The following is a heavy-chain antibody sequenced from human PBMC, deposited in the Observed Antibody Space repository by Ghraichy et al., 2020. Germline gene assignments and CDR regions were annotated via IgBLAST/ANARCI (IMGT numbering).Heavy chain of an antibody. CDR3: ATESYYYGSGSYREVYYYYGMDV. V-gene: IGHV1-24*01. J-gene: IGHJ6*02. CDR1: GYTLTELS. Sequence: ASVKVSCKVSGYTLTELSMHWVRQAPGKGLEWMGGFDPEDGETIYAQKFQGRVTMTEDTSTDTAYMELSSLRSEDTAVYYCATESYYYGSGSYREVYYYYGMDVWGQGTTVTVSS. CDR2: FDPEDGET. D-gene: IGHD3-10*01.